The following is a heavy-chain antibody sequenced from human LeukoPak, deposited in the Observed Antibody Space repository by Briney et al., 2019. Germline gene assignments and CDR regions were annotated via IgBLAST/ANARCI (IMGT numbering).Heavy chain of an antibody. V-gene: IGHV4-34*01. D-gene: IGHD1-1*01. CDR2: IDHRGDT. J-gene: IGHJ4*03. CDR1: GGSFSRYY. CDR3: ARGPTISETGYFDF. Sequence: SETLSLTCAVYGGSFSRYYWSWIRQSPGKGLEWIAEIDHRGDTNYNPSVKSRVTISVDTSKNQFSLKVRSLSAADTAVYYCARGPTISETGYFDFWGQGTLATVSS.